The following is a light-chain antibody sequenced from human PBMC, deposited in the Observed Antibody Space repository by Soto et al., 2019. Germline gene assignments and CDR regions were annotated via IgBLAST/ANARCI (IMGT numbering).Light chain of an antibody. CDR3: QQCGSSPTT. J-gene: IGKJ1*01. V-gene: IGKV3-20*01. CDR2: GAS. CDR1: QSVSSSD. Sequence: EIVLTQSPGTLSLSPGERATLSCRASQSVSSSDLAWYQQKPGQAPRLLIYGASSRATGIPDRFSGSGSSIDFTLTITRLEPEDFAVYYCQQCGSSPTTFGQGTKVEIK.